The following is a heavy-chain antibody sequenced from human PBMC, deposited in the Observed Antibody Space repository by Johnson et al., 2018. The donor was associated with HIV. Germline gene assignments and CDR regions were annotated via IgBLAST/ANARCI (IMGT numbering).Heavy chain of an antibody. CDR3: ARGGLLWFGHPAD. J-gene: IGHJ3*01. D-gene: IGHD3-10*01. Sequence: MQLVESGGGVVRPGGSLRLSCATSGFIFDEYGMSWVRQVPGKGLEWVAGINWNGDNTGYADSVKGRFTISRDNAKNSLYLQMNSLRAEDTAVYYCARGGLLWFGHPADWGQGTMVTVSS. V-gene: IGHV3-20*04. CDR2: INWNGDNT. CDR1: GFIFDEYG.